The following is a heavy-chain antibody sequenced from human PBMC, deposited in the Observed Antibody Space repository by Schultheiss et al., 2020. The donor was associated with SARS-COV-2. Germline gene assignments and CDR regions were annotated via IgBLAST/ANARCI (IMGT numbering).Heavy chain of an antibody. V-gene: IGHV3-23*01. D-gene: IGHD2-21*01. CDR1: GFTFSRNA. CDR2: VSGSGGST. CDR3: AKAEGITHSSRHGLDM. J-gene: IGHJ3*02. Sequence: GGSLRLSCAASGFTFSRNAVNWVRQAPGKGLEWVSSVSGSGGSTYYADSVKGRFTISRDNSKSTLYLQMNSLRVEDTAVYYCAKAEGITHSSRHGLDMWGQGAMGTGSS.